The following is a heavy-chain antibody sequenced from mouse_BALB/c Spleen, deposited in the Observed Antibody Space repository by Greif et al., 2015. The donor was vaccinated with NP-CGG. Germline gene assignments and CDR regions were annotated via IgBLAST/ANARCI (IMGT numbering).Heavy chain of an antibody. CDR2: IRLKSNNYAT. J-gene: IGHJ4*01. D-gene: IGHD2-14*01. V-gene: IGHV6-6*02. Sequence: DVQLQESGGGLVQPGGSMKLSCVASGFTFSNYWMNWVRQSPEKGLEWVAEIRLKSNNYATHYAESVKGRFTISRDDSKSSVYLQMNNLRAEDTGIYYCTRGYYRYGEVDYWGQGTSVTVSS. CDR3: TRGYYRYGEVDY. CDR1: GFTFSNYW.